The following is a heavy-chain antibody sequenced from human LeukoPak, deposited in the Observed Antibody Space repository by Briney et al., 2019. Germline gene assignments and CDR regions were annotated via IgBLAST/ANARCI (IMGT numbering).Heavy chain of an antibody. CDR1: GGSISSSSYY. J-gene: IGHJ4*02. CDR2: IYYSGGT. CDR3: ARLLAV. Sequence: PSETLSLTCTVSGGSISSSSYYWGWIRQPPGKGLEWIASIYYSGGTYYNPSLKSRVTISVDTSKNQFSLKLSSVTAADTAVYYCARLLAVWGQGTLVTVSS. V-gene: IGHV4-39*07. D-gene: IGHD6-19*01.